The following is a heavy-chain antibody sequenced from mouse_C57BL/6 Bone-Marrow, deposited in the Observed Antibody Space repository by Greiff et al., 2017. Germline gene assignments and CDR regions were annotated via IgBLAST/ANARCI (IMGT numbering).Heavy chain of an antibody. V-gene: IGHV4-1*01. CDR3: ARYPLWGWYFDG. CDR1: GIAFSRYW. CDR2: INPDSSTI. D-gene: IGHD6-2*01. J-gene: IGHJ1*03. Sequence: EVKLLESGGGLVQPGGSLKLSCAASGIAFSRYWMSWVRRAPGKGLEWIGEINPDSSTINYAPSLKDKFIISRDNAKNTLYLQMSKVRSEDTALYYCARYPLWGWYFDGWGTGTTVTVSS.